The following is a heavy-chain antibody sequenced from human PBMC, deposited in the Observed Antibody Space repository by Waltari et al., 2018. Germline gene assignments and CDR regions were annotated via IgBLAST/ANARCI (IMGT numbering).Heavy chain of an antibody. CDR1: GYTFTGYS. CDR2: INPNSGGT. J-gene: IGHJ5*02. Sequence: QVQLVQSGAEVKKPGASVKVSCKASGYTFTGYSMHWVRQAPGQGLEWMGWINPNSGGTNYAQKFQGRVTMTRDTSISTAHMELSRLRSDDTAVYYCARDRVYCSSTSCHGWFDPWGQGTLVTVSS. CDR3: ARDRVYCSSTSCHGWFDP. D-gene: IGHD2-2*01. V-gene: IGHV1-2*02.